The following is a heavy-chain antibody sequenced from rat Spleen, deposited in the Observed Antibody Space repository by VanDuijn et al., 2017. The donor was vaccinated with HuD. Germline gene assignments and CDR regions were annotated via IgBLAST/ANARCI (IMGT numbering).Heavy chain of an antibody. D-gene: IGHD1-1*01. Sequence: EVQLVESGGGLVQPGRSLKLSCAASGFTFSNYDMAWVRQAPTKGLEWVASISTSGGSTYYRDSVKGRFTISRDNAKSALYLQMDSLRSEDTATYYCARPTTGSYSYYFDYWGQGVMVTVSS. V-gene: IGHV5-25*01. CDR2: ISTSGGST. J-gene: IGHJ2*01. CDR3: ARPTTGSYSYYFDY. CDR1: GFTFSNYD.